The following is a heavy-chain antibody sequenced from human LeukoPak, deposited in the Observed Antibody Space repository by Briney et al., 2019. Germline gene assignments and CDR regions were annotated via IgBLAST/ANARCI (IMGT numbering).Heavy chain of an antibody. D-gene: IGHD4-17*01. Sequence: GGSLRLSRAASGFTFSSYGMHWVRQAPGKGLEWVAVIWYDGSNKYYADSVKGRFTISRDNSKNTLYLQMNSLRAEDTAVYYCARGGALSTVTDFDYWGQGTLVTVSS. V-gene: IGHV3-33*01. J-gene: IGHJ4*02. CDR1: GFTFSSYG. CDR3: ARGGALSTVTDFDY. CDR2: IWYDGSNK.